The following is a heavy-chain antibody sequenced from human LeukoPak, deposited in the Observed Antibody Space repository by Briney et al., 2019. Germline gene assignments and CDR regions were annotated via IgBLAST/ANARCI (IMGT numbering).Heavy chain of an antibody. Sequence: GASVKVSCKASGYTFTGYYMHWVRQAPGQGLEWMGWINPNSGGTNYAQKFQGRVTMTRDTSIRTAYMELSRLRSDDTAVYYCARDGRGLWFGELYDWFDPWGQGTLVTVSS. J-gene: IGHJ5*02. CDR2: INPNSGGT. D-gene: IGHD3-10*01. V-gene: IGHV1-2*02. CDR3: ARDGRGLWFGELYDWFDP. CDR1: GYTFTGYY.